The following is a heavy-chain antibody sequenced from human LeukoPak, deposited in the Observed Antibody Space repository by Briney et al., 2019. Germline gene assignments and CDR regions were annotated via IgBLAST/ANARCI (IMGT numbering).Heavy chain of an antibody. D-gene: IGHD6-25*01. V-gene: IGHV4-39*02. CDR3: ARSSGTGTFSY. Sequence: WVRQPPGKGLEWIGSVYYGRSPYFNPSLESRATISVDTSKNHFSLKMSSVTAADTAVYYCARSSGTGTFSYWGQGTLVTVSS. CDR2: VYYGRSP. J-gene: IGHJ4*02.